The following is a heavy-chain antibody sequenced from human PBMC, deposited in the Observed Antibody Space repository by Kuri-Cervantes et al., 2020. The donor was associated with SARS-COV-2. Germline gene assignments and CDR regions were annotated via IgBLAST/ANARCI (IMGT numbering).Heavy chain of an antibody. D-gene: IGHD1-1*01. CDR2: ISSNGGST. V-gene: IGHV3-64*04. CDR1: GLTLSSYA. Sequence: GESLKISCSASGLTLSSYAMHWVRQAPGKGLEYVSAISSNGGSTYYADSVKGRFTLSRDNAKNMLFLQMNSLRAEDTAVYYCVRDGDHWNFDYWGQGTLVTVSS. J-gene: IGHJ4*02. CDR3: VRDGDHWNFDY.